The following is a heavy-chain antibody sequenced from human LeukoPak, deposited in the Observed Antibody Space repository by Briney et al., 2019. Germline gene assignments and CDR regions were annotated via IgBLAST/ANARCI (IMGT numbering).Heavy chain of an antibody. CDR2: MIPVLNTA. CDR3: ASLHCIDACHIRDR. J-gene: IGHJ5*02. V-gene: IGHV1-69*04. Sequence: SVKVSCKASGGTFNNDAISWVRQAPGQGFEWMGQMIPVLNTADYAQKFEGKITISADTSTNTAYTELSSLRSEDTAVYYCASLHCIDACHIRDRWGQGTLVTVSS. D-gene: IGHD2-2*01. CDR1: GGTFNNDA.